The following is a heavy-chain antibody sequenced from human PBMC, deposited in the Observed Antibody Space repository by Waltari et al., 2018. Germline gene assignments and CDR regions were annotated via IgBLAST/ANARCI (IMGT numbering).Heavy chain of an antibody. CDR1: GGSISSYY. CDR2: IYYSGST. J-gene: IGHJ6*03. CDR3: ARARGYCSSTSCFQYYYYYMDV. V-gene: IGHV4-59*01. Sequence: QVQLQESGPGLVKPSETLSLTCTVSGGSISSYYWRWIRQPPGKGLEWIGYIYYSGSTNYNPSLKSRVTISVDTSKNQFSLKLSSVTAADTAVYYCARARGYCSSTSCFQYYYYYMDVWGKGTTVTVSS. D-gene: IGHD2-2*01.